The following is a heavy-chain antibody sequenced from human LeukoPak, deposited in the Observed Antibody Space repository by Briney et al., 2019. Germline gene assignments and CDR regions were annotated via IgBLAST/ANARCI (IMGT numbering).Heavy chain of an antibody. CDR2: ILSGGAT. D-gene: IGHD2-15*01. V-gene: IGHV3-23*01. CDR3: TTRLQHHFDY. Sequence: GGSLRLSCAASGFTFSSYAMTWVRQAPGQGLEWVSSILSGGATYYAGSVKGRFTISRDDSQNTVYLQMDSLRAEDTAVYYCTTRLQHHFDYWGQGTQVTVSS. CDR1: GFTFSSYA. J-gene: IGHJ4*02.